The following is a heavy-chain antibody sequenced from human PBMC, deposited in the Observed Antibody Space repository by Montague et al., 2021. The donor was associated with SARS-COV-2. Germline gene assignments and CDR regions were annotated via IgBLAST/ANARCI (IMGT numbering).Heavy chain of an antibody. CDR3: ARDKGAATSFDP. CDR2: ITTDATNT. Sequence: SLRLSCAASGFTFSNHWMHWVRQPPGKGLVWVSRITTDATNTAYADSVKGRFTVSRDNAKNTLYLQMNSLRVEDTAVYYCARDKGAATSFDPCGQGTLVTVSS. V-gene: IGHV3-74*03. J-gene: IGHJ5*02. CDR1: GFTFSNHW. D-gene: IGHD4/OR15-4a*01.